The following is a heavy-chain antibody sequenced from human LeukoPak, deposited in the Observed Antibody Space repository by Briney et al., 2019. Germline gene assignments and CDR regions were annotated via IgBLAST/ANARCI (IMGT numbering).Heavy chain of an antibody. J-gene: IGHJ6*02. CDR3: ARDVHSITIFGEGMDV. V-gene: IGHV1-18*01. CDR2: ISAYNGYT. D-gene: IGHD3-3*01. CDR1: GYTFTSYG. Sequence: ASVKVSCKASGYTFTSYGISWVRQAPGQGLEWMGWISAYNGYTNYAQKLQGRVTMTTDTSTSTAYMELRSLRSDDTAVYYCARDVHSITIFGEGMDVWGQGTTVTVSS.